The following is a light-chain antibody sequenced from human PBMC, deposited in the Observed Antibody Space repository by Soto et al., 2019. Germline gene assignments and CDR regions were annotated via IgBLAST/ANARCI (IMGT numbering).Light chain of an antibody. Sequence: QAVVTQEPSFSVSPGGTVTRTCGLSSGSVSTNYYPSWHQQTPGQAPRTLIYSPNIRSSGVPDRFSGSILGNKAALTIAGAQADDESDDYCVLYMTSGISVFGGGAQLTVL. J-gene: IGLJ7*01. CDR3: VLYMTSGISV. CDR1: SGSVSTNYY. CDR2: SPN. V-gene: IGLV8-61*01.